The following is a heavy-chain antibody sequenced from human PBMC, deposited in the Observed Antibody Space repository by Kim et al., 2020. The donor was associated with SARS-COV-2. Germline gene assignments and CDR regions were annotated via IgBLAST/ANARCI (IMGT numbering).Heavy chain of an antibody. CDR3: SKSQNPRVYRGNGIVP. J-gene: IGHJ5*02. D-gene: IGHD1-26*01. Sequence: GGSLRLSCAASGFTFSSYGMSWVRQSPGKGLEWVSGISGSGINTYYADSVKGRFTISRDNSKNTLYLQMNSLRAEDTAVYYCSKSQNPRVYRGNGIVPWG. CDR1: GFTFSSYG. V-gene: IGHV3-23*01. CDR2: ISGSGINT.